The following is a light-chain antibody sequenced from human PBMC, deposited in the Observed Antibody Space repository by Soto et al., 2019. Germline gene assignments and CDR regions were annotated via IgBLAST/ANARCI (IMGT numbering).Light chain of an antibody. CDR2: EVT. CDR1: SSDVGSYNF. J-gene: IGLJ1*01. Sequence: QSALTQPPSASGSRGQSVTISCTGTSSDVGSYNFVSWYQQHPGKAPKVILYEVTKRPSGVPDRFSGSKSGNTASLTVSGLQTEDEAHYYCSSYAGSKNRYVFGTGTKLTVL. V-gene: IGLV2-8*01. CDR3: SSYAGSKNRYV.